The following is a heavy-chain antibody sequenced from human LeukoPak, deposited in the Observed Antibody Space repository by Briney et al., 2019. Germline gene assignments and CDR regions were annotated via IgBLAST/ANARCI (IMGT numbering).Heavy chain of an antibody. Sequence: PGGSLRLSCAASGFTFSDYYMSWIRQAPGKGLEWVSYISSSGSTIYYADSVKGRFTISRDNAKNSLYLQMNSLRAEDTAVYYCARLGNEVPLYAFDIWGQGTMVTVSS. J-gene: IGHJ3*02. CDR1: GFTFSDYY. CDR3: ARLGNEVPLYAFDI. V-gene: IGHV3-11*01. CDR2: ISSSGSTI. D-gene: IGHD2-2*01.